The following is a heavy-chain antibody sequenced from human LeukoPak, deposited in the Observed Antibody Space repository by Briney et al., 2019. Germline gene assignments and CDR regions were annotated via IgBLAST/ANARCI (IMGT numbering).Heavy chain of an antibody. V-gene: IGHV1-3*01. D-gene: IGHD7-27*01. J-gene: IGHJ6*02. CDR3: ARGELGFYYYYGMDV. CDR2: INAGNGNT. Sequence: ASVKVSCKASGYTFTSYAMHWVRQAPGQRLEWMGWINAGNGNTKYSQKFQGRVTITRDTSASTAYMELSSLRSEDTAVYYCARGELGFYYYYGMDVWGQGTTVTVSS. CDR1: GYTFTSYA.